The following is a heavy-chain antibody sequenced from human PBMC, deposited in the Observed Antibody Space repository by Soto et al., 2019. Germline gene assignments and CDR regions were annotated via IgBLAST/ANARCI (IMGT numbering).Heavy chain of an antibody. CDR1: GGSIGSSSYY. V-gene: IGHV4-39*01. CDR3: ASHGYTSGRTYFDY. Sequence: QLQLQESGPGLVKPSETLSLTCTVSGGSIGSSSYYWGWIRQPPGKGLEWIGSIYDRGSTYSNPALKSRRTTSFDTSKTQFSLKLTSVTAADTAVYYCASHGYTSGRTYFDYWGQGTLVTVSS. J-gene: IGHJ4*02. CDR2: IYDRGST. D-gene: IGHD6-19*01.